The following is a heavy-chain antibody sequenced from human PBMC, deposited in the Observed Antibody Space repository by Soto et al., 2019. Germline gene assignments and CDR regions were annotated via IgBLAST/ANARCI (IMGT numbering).Heavy chain of an antibody. CDR1: GFTFSSYG. CDR3: AKQGPCSSTSCYGNWFEP. Sequence: GGSLRLSCAASGFTFSSYGMHWVRQAPGKGLEWVAVISYDGSNKYYADSVKGRFTISRDNSKNTLYLQMNSLRAEDTAVYYCAKQGPCSSTSCYGNWFEPWGQGTLVTVSS. CDR2: ISYDGSNK. J-gene: IGHJ5*02. D-gene: IGHD2-2*01. V-gene: IGHV3-30*18.